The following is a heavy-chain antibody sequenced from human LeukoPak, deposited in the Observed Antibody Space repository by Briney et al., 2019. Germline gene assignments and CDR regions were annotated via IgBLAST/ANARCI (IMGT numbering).Heavy chain of an antibody. CDR2: IYTSGST. CDR1: GGSISSGSYY. D-gene: IGHD6-6*01. J-gene: IGHJ4*02. V-gene: IGHV4-61*02. Sequence: PSETLSLTCTVSGGSISSGSYYWSWIRQPAGKGLEWIGRIYTSGSTNYNPSLKSRVTITVDTSKNQFSLKLSSVTAADTAVYYCARDSSSSKYYYWGQGTLVTVSS. CDR3: ARDSSSSKYYY.